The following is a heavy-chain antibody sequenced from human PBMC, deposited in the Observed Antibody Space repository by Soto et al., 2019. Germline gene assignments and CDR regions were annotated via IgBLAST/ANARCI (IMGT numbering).Heavy chain of an antibody. J-gene: IGHJ4*02. CDR2: IKEDGSDK. V-gene: IGHV3-7*03. CDR1: GFNFRTYW. Sequence: GGSLRLSCAASGFNFRTYWMSWVRQAPGKGLEWVANIKEDGSDKYYVDSVKGRLTVSRDNAKNLLYLQLNSLRAEDTAVYYCAREGFSYGPKGAVFDHWGQGSLVTVSS. CDR3: AREGFSYGPKGAVFDH. D-gene: IGHD5-18*01.